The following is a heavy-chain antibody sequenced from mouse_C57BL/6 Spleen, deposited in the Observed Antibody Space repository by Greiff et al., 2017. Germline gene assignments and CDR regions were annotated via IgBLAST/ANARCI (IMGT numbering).Heavy chain of an antibody. D-gene: IGHD3-2*02. CDR1: GFTFSDYG. V-gene: IGHV5-17*01. CDR3: ARQLRLRDYAMDY. Sequence: EMKLQESGGGLVKPGGSLKLSCAASGFTFSDYGMHWVRQAPEKGLEWVAYISSGSSTIYYADTVKGRFTISRDNAKNTLFLQMTSLRSEDTAMYYCARQLRLRDYAMDYWGQGTSVTVSS. J-gene: IGHJ4*01. CDR2: ISSGSSTI.